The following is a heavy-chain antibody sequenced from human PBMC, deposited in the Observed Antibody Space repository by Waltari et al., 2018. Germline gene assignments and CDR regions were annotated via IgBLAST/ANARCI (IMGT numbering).Heavy chain of an antibody. CDR1: GYSFTSHW. Sequence: EVQLVQSGAEVKKPEESLRISGEGVGYSFTSHWISWVRRMPGKGLEWVGRIDPSDSFRNYGPAFEGHVTISVDQSLRTAYLQWDSLKASDTAIYYCVRHRTTYPLEIDYWGQGTLVTVSS. V-gene: IGHV5-10-1*01. J-gene: IGHJ4*02. CDR3: VRHRTTYPLEIDY. D-gene: IGHD2-2*01. CDR2: IDPSDSFR.